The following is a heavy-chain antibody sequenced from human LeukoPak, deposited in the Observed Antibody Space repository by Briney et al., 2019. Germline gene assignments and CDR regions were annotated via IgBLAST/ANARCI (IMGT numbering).Heavy chain of an antibody. J-gene: IGHJ5*02. CDR1: GFTFDDYA. Sequence: GGSLRLSCAVSGFTFDDYAMHWVRQVPGKGLEWVSGISWNSGSIGYAASVTGRLTISRDNAKNSLYLQMNSLRAEDTALYYCAKGTGYSYGNNWFDPWGQGTLVTVSS. V-gene: IGHV3-9*01. CDR3: AKGTGYSYGNNWFDP. CDR2: ISWNSGSI. D-gene: IGHD5-18*01.